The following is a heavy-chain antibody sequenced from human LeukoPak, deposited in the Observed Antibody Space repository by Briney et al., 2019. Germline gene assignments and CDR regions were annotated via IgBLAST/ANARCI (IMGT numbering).Heavy chain of an antibody. CDR3: ASDVYCSGGSCYPGAFDI. CDR1: GFTVSSNY. J-gene: IGHJ3*02. D-gene: IGHD2-15*01. V-gene: IGHV3-66*02. Sequence: GGGLRLSCAASGFTVSSNYMSGVRQAPGKGREEGSVIYSGGSTYYPDYVKGRFTISRDNSKNTLYLQMNSLRAEDTAVYYCASDVYCSGGSCYPGAFDIWGQGTMVTVSS. CDR2: IYSGGST.